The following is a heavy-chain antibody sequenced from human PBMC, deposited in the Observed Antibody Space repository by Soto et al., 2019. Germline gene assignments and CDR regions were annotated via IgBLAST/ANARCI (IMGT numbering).Heavy chain of an antibody. CDR3: AGDFIAARPEFYYGMDV. CDR1: GFTFSSYE. V-gene: IGHV3-48*03. J-gene: IGHJ6*02. D-gene: IGHD6-6*01. Sequence: SGGSLRLSCAASGFTFSSYEMNWVRQAPGKGLEWVSYISSSGSTIYYADSVNGRFTISRDNAKNSLYLQMNSLRAEDTAVYYCAGDFIAARPEFYYGMDVWGQGTTVTVSS. CDR2: ISSSGSTI.